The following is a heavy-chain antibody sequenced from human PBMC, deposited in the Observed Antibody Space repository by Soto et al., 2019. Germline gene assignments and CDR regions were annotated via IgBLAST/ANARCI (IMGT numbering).Heavy chain of an antibody. CDR1: GFTLSSHW. D-gene: IGHD6-13*01. V-gene: IGHV3-74*01. CDR2: INRDGSTI. J-gene: IGHJ3*02. CDR3: ARVADCTYSSNCNGRAAFDM. Sequence: EVQLVESGGGLAQPGGSLRLSCAASGFTLSSHWMHWVRQAPGKGLVWFSRINRDGSTINYDDSVRCRSNISRDNAKNTLSLQMNSLRAEDTAVYYCARVADCTYSSNCNGRAAFDMWGQGTMVTVSS.